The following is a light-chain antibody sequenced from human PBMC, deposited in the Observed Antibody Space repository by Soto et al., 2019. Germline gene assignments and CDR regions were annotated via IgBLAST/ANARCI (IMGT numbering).Light chain of an antibody. J-gene: IGKJ5*01. CDR3: QQYNAYSGT. CDR2: AAS. V-gene: IGKV1-9*01. CDR1: QGISSS. Sequence: DIQLTQSPSFLSASVRDIVTITFLASQGISSSLAWYQQKPGEAPKLLIYAASTLQSGVPSRFSGSGSGTEFTLTITGLQPDDFATYYCQQYNAYSGTFGQGTRLEIK.